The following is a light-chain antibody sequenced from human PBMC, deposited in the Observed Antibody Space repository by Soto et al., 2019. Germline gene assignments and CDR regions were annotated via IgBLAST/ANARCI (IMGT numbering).Light chain of an antibody. CDR3: SSYTSSSAYV. J-gene: IGLJ1*01. CDR2: DVS. CDR1: SSDVGAYNY. V-gene: IGLV2-14*03. Sequence: QSVLTQPASVSRSPGQSITISCTGTSSDVGAYNYVSWYQQHAGKAPKLMIYDVSDRPSGVSNRFSGSKSGNTASLTISGLQDEDEADYYCSSYTSSSAYVFGTGTKVTVL.